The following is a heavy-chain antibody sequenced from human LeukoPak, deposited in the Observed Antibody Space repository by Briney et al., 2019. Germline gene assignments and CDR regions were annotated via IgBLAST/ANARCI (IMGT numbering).Heavy chain of an antibody. CDR1: GFTFSSYA. D-gene: IGHD2/OR15-2a*01. CDR2: ISGSGGST. Sequence: GGSLRLSCTASGFTFSSYAMSWVRQAPGKGLEWVSAISGSGGSTYYADSVKGRFTISRDNSKNTLYLQMNSLRAEDTAVYYCAKVSFYGHDAFDIWGQGTMVTVSS. CDR3: AKVSFYGHDAFDI. J-gene: IGHJ3*02. V-gene: IGHV3-23*01.